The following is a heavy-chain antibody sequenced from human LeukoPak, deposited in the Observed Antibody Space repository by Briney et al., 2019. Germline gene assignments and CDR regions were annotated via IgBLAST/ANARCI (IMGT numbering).Heavy chain of an antibody. CDR2: IYYSGST. D-gene: IGHD2-15*01. Sequence: SETLSLTCTVSGGSISSYYWSWIRQPPGKGLEWIGYIYYSGSTNYNPSLKSRVTISVDTSKNQFSLKLSSVTAADTAVYYCARRRGYCSGGSCVYYGMDVWGQGTTVTVSS. J-gene: IGHJ6*02. V-gene: IGHV4-59*08. CDR1: GGSISSYY. CDR3: ARRRGYCSGGSCVYYGMDV.